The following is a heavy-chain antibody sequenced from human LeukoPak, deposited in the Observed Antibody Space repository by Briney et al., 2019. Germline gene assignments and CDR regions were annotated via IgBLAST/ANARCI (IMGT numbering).Heavy chain of an antibody. CDR2: ISGSGGST. CDR1: GFTFSSYA. V-gene: IGHV3-23*01. D-gene: IGHD2-21*02. Sequence: GGSLRLSCAASGFTFSSYAMSWVRQAPGKGLEWVSAISGSGGSTYYADSVKGRFTISRDSSKNTLYLQMNSLRAEDTAVYYCAKGDGQYNWFDPWGQGTLVTVSS. CDR3: AKGDGQYNWFDP. J-gene: IGHJ5*02.